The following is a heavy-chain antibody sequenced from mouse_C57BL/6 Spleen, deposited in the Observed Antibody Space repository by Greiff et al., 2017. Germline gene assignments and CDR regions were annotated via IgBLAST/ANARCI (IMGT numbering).Heavy chain of an antibody. D-gene: IGHD4-1*01. V-gene: IGHV5-9*01. CDR3: ARQELGAWFAY. CDR2: ISGGGGNT. Sequence: EVHLVESGGGLVKPGGSLKLSCASSGFTFSSYTMSWVRQTPEKRLEWVATISGGGGNTYYPDSVKGRFTISRDNAKNTLYLQMSSLRSEDTALYYCARQELGAWFAYWGQGTLVTVSA. J-gene: IGHJ3*01. CDR1: GFTFSSYT.